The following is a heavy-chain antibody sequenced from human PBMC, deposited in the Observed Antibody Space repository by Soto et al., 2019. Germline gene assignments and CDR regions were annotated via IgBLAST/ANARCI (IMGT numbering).Heavy chain of an antibody. CDR2: IYYSGST. J-gene: IGHJ6*03. CDR3: ARRSGRGYSGYDLQFYYYYYMDV. V-gene: IGHV4-59*08. D-gene: IGHD5-12*01. Sequence: SETLSLTCTVSGGSISSYYWSWIRQPPGKGLEWIGYIYYSGSTNYNPSLKSRVPISVDTSKNQFSLKLSSVTAADTAVYYCARRSGRGYSGYDLQFYYYYYMDVWGKGTTVTVSS. CDR1: GGSISSYY.